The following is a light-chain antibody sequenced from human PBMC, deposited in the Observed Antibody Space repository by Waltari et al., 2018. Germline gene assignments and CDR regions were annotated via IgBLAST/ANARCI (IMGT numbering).Light chain of an antibody. CDR2: AAS. CDR3: RQHNDYPLT. J-gene: IGKJ3*01. Sequence: DIQITESPSSLSASAGDPVTNTCRASQGIRNDLGWFQQKPEKAPKRLIYAASRLQSGVPSRFSGSGSGTEFALTFSSRQPEDFATYYCRQHNDYPLTFGPGTKVDIK. CDR1: QGIRND. V-gene: IGKV1-17*01.